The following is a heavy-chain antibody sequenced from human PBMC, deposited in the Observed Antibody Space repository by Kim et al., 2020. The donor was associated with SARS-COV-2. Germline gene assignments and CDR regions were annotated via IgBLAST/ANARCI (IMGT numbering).Heavy chain of an antibody. CDR2: IYYSGST. D-gene: IGHD3-22*01. CDR3: ARYYYDSSGYYVPFDY. V-gene: IGHV4-59*01. J-gene: IGHJ4*02. Sequence: SETLSLTCTVSGGSISSYYWSWIRQPPGKGLEWIGYIYYSGSTNYNPSLKSRVTISVDTSKNQFSLKLSSVTAADTAVYYCARYYYDSSGYYVPFDYWGQGTLVTVSS. CDR1: GGSISSYY.